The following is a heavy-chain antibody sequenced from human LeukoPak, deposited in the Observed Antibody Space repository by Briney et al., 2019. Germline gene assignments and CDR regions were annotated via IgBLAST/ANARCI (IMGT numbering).Heavy chain of an antibody. J-gene: IGHJ3*02. V-gene: IGHV3-9*03. CDR1: GFTFSSYA. Sequence: GGSLRLSCAASGFTFSSYAMSWVRQAPGRGLEWVSGITRDSDTVDYADSVRGRFTISRDNAKNSLYLQMNSLRAEDMALYYCTKGSWGNPFDIWGQGTMVTVSS. D-gene: IGHD3-16*01. CDR3: TKGSWGNPFDI. CDR2: ITRDSDTV.